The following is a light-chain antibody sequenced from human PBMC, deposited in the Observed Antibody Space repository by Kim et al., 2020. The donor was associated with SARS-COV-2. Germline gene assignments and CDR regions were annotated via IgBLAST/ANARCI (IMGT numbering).Light chain of an antibody. Sequence: GQSVTISCTGTSSDVGGYNYVSWYQQHPGKVPKLVIYDVSKRPSGVPDRFSGSKSGNTASLTISGLQAEDEADYYCCSYAGSYILLFGGGTQLTVL. V-gene: IGLV2-11*03. CDR1: SSDVGGYNY. J-gene: IGLJ2*01. CDR2: DVS. CDR3: CSYAGSYILL.